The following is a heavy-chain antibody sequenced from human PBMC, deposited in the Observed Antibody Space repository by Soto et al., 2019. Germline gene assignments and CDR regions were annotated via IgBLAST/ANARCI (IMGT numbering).Heavy chain of an antibody. Sequence: QITLQESGPPLVKPTQTLTLTCTFSGFSLRTSGLGVAWIRQPPGKALEWLALIYWDDDKRFSPSLRSRLTITRDVSKNQVVLRITNMDPVDTATYYCAHVLGYFGYGMDVWGQGTTVSVSS. J-gene: IGHJ6*02. V-gene: IGHV2-5*02. CDR3: AHVLGYFGYGMDV. CDR2: IYWDDDK. D-gene: IGHD3-9*01. CDR1: GFSLRTSGLG.